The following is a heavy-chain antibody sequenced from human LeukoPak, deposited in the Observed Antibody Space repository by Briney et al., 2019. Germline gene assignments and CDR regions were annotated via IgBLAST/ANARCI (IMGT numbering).Heavy chain of an antibody. D-gene: IGHD5-12*01. Sequence: GGSLRLSCAASGFTFSSYSMNWVRQAPGKGLEWVSSISSSSSYIYHADSVKGRFTISRDNAKNSLYLQMNSLRAEDTAVYYCARDGEYSGYDWGNDYWGQGTLVTVSS. J-gene: IGHJ4*02. CDR2: ISSSSSYI. CDR3: ARDGEYSGYDWGNDY. V-gene: IGHV3-21*01. CDR1: GFTFSSYS.